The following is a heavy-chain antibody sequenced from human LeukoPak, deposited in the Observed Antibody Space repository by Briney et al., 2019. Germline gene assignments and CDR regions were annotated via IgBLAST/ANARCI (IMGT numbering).Heavy chain of an antibody. CDR2: INHSGST. J-gene: IGHJ6*03. CDR1: GGSFSGYY. V-gene: IGHV4-34*01. D-gene: IGHD3-10*01. CDR3: ARHWRGGTASPHGSGSYYPKNYYYYYMDV. Sequence: SETLSLTCAVYGGSFSGYYWSWIRQPPGKGLEWIGEINHSGSTNYNPSLKSRVTISVDTSKNQFSLKLSSVTAADTAVYYCARHWRGGTASPHGSGSYYPKNYYYYYMDVWGKGTTVTISS.